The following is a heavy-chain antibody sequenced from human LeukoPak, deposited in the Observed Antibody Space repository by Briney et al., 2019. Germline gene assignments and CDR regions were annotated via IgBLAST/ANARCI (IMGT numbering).Heavy chain of an antibody. CDR1: GYTFTSYA. V-gene: IGHV1-3*01. J-gene: IGHJ6*02. Sequence: ASVKVSCKASGYTFTSYAMHWVRQAPGQRLEWMGWINAGNGNTKYSQKFQGRVTITRDTSASTAYMELSSLRSEDTAVYYCARGGDSSWPTYYYYGMDVWGQGTTVTVSS. D-gene: IGHD6-13*01. CDR2: INAGNGNT. CDR3: ARGGDSSWPTYYYYGMDV.